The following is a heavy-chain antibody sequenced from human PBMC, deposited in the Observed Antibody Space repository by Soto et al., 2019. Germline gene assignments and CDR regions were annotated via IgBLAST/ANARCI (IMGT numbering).Heavy chain of an antibody. D-gene: IGHD5-18*01. V-gene: IGHV1-18*04. CDR1: GYTFTSYG. Sequence: GASVKVSCKASGYTFTSYGISWVRQAPGQGLEWMGWISAYNGNTNYAQKLQGRVTMTTDTSTSTAYMGLRSLRSDDTAVYYCASDRGYSYGYGNYYYGMDVWGQGTTVTVSS. CDR2: ISAYNGNT. CDR3: ASDRGYSYGYGNYYYGMDV. J-gene: IGHJ6*02.